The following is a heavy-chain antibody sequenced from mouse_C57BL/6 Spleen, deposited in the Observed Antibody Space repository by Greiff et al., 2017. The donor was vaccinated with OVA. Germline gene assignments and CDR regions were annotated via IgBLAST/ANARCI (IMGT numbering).Heavy chain of an antibody. Sequence: QVQLKQSGAELVKPGASVKLSCKASGYTFTSYWMHWVKQRPGQGLEWIGVIHPNSGSTNYNEKFKSKATLTVDKSSSTAYMQLSSLTSEDSAVYYCARGGEAMGYWGQGTSVTVSS. V-gene: IGHV1-64*01. CDR3: ARGGEAMGY. CDR1: GYTFTSYW. CDR2: IHPNSGST. J-gene: IGHJ4*01.